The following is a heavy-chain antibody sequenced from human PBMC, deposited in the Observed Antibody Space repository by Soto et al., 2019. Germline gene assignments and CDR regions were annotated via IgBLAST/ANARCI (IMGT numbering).Heavy chain of an antibody. D-gene: IGHD3-16*01. CDR2: INTNTGDA. V-gene: IGHV1-2*04. CDR3: ARAGAVAYGDHGMDV. Sequence: EQLEQSGAEVRRPGSSVKVSCKASGFTFTDHHIHWVRQAPGQGLEWVGGINTNTGDAKFAQKFRGWVTLTPDTSIDTAYLELSRLTSDAAAMYCCARAGAVAYGDHGMDVWGRGTSVTVSS. CDR1: GFTFTDHH. J-gene: IGHJ6*02.